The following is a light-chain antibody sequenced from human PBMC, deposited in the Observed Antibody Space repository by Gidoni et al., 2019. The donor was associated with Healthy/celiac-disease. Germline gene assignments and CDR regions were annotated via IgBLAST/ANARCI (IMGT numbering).Light chain of an antibody. Sequence: DIVMTLSPDPLAVSLGQRATINCKSSQSVLYSSNNKNYLAWYQQKPGQPPKLLIYWASTRESGVPDRFSGSGSGTDFTLTISSLQAEDVAVYYCQQYYSTPCTFGQGTKVEIK. CDR1: QSVLYSSNNKNY. CDR3: QQYYSTPCT. J-gene: IGKJ1*01. CDR2: WAS. V-gene: IGKV4-1*01.